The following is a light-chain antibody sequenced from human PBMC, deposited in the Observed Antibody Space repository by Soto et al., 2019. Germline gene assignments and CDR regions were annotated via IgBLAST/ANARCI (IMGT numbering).Light chain of an antibody. J-gene: IGLJ1*01. V-gene: IGLV2-8*01. Sequence: QSALTQPPSASGSPGQSVTISCTGTSSDVGAYDYVSWYQQHPGKAPKLMIYEINKRPSGVPDRFSGSKSGNTASLTVSGLQAEDEADYYCSSFAGSHNCPYVFGTGTKLTVL. CDR1: SSDVGAYDY. CDR3: SSFAGSHNCPYV. CDR2: EIN.